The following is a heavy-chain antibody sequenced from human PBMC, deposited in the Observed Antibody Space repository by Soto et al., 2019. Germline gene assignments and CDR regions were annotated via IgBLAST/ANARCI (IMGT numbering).Heavy chain of an antibody. Sequence: SETLSLTCTVSGGSISNYYWNWIRQSPGKGLEWIGYIYSSGSTHYNPSLQNRVTISIDTSKNQVSMKVNSVTAADTAVYYCARDHPHSYGVYYFDYWGQGTPVTVSS. CDR2: IYSSGST. V-gene: IGHV4-59*01. CDR1: GGSISNYY. CDR3: ARDHPHSYGVYYFDY. J-gene: IGHJ4*02. D-gene: IGHD5-18*01.